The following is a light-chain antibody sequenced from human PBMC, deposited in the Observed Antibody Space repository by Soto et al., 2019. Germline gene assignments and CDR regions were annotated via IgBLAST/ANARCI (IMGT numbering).Light chain of an antibody. CDR2: DGS. CDR3: QHYESSPWT. V-gene: IGKV3D-20*01. CDR1: QSVSSSY. J-gene: IGKJ1*01. Sequence: EIVLTQSPATLSLSPGERATLSCGASQSVSSSYLAWYQQRPGLAPRLLIYDGSSRATGSPDRFRGSGSGTDFTLTISRLEPEDFAVYYCQHYESSPWTFGQGTKVEIK.